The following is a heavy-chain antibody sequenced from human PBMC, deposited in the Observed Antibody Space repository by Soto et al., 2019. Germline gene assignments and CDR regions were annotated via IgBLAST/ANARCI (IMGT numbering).Heavy chain of an antibody. CDR2: IIPIFGTA. V-gene: IGHV1-69*06. Sequence: SVKVSCKASGGTFSSYAISWVRQAPGQGLEWMGGIIPIFGTANYAQKFQGRVTITADKSTSTAYMELSSLRSEDTAVYYCARHQLGYCSSTSCQRPYYYYGMDVWGQGTTVTVSS. CDR1: GGTFSSYA. CDR3: ARHQLGYCSSTSCQRPYYYYGMDV. J-gene: IGHJ6*02. D-gene: IGHD2-2*01.